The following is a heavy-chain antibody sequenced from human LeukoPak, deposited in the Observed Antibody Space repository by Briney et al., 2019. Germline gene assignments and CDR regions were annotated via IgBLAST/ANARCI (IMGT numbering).Heavy chain of an antibody. D-gene: IGHD3-22*01. Sequence: GASVKVSCKASGYTFTSYGISWVRQAPGQGGEWMGGICAYNGNTNYAQKLQGRATMTTDTSTSTAYMELGSLRSDDTAVYYCARDEARYSSGYYPNWFDPWGQGTLVTVSS. J-gene: IGHJ5*02. CDR3: ARDEARYSSGYYPNWFDP. CDR2: ICAYNGNT. V-gene: IGHV1-18*01. CDR1: GYTFTSYG.